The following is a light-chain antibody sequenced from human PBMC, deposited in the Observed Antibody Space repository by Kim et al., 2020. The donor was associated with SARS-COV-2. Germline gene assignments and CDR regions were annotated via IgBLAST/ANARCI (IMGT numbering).Light chain of an antibody. CDR2: GRN. J-gene: IGLJ3*02. CDR3: QSRDSGGRVM. CDR1: SRRSYY. V-gene: IGLV3-19*01. Sequence: VALGQTVKITCQGDSRRSYYATWYQQKPRQAPVLVIYGRNNRPSGIPDRFSGSASGNTASLTISGTQAEDEADFYCQSRDSGGRVMFGGGTKLTVL.